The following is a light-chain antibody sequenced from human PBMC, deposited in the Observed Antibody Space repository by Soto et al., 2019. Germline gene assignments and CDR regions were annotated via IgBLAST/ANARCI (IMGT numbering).Light chain of an antibody. Sequence: QSALTQPASVSGSPGQSITISCTGTSSDFASYNFVSWYQHYPGKAPKLIIYEVSNRPSGVSNRFSGSKSGNTASLTISGVHAEDEDDDYCSSYTTTSTPMVFGGGTKLTVL. J-gene: IGLJ2*01. V-gene: IGLV2-14*01. CDR1: SSDFASYNF. CDR3: SSYTTTSTPMV. CDR2: EVS.